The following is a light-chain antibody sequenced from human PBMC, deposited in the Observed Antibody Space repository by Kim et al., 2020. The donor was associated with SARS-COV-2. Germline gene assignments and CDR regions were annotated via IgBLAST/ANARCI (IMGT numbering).Light chain of an antibody. CDR2: DAS. Sequence: SSVGDRVTITCQASHDINNYLNWYQLKPGKAPRLLIYDASILQTRLPSRFSGSGSGTHFTFTIDSLQPEDIATYYCQQSDNLPFTFGPGTKVDIK. CDR3: QQSDNLPFT. V-gene: IGKV1-33*01. J-gene: IGKJ3*01. CDR1: HDINNY.